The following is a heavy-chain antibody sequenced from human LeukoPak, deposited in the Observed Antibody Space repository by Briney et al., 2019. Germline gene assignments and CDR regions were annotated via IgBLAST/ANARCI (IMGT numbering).Heavy chain of an antibody. V-gene: IGHV4-31*03. J-gene: IGHJ4*02. Sequence: SETLSLTCTVSGGSVSSGGYYWSWIRQHPGKGLEWIGYIYYSGSTYYNPSLKSRVTISVDTSKNQFSLKLSSVTAADTAVYYCARSDRIAAAGTGLDKFDYWGQGTLVTVSS. CDR3: ARSDRIAAAGTGLDKFDY. D-gene: IGHD6-13*01. CDR1: GGSVSSGGYY. CDR2: IYYSGST.